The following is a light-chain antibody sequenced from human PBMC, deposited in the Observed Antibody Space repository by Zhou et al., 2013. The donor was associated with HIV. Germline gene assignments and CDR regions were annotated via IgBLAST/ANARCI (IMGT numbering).Light chain of an antibody. V-gene: IGKV3D-20*02. J-gene: IGKJ5*01. CDR3: QQRIKWPIT. CDR1: QSVSGNY. CDR2: GVS. Sequence: DIVLTQSPGTLSLSPGERATLSCRASQSVSGNYIAWYQQKPGQAPRLLIYGVSSRATDIPDRFSGSGSGTDFTLTISSLEPEDFAVYYCQQRIKWPITFGQGTRLEIK.